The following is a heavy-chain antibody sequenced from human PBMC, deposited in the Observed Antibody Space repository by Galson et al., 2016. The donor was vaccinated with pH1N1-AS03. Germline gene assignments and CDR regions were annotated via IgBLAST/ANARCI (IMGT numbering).Heavy chain of an antibody. D-gene: IGHD2-2*01. Sequence: SLRLSCAASGFIFSNIGMNWVRQVPGKGPEWVSSIDSSGSHIYYAPSLKGRFTVSRDNNKNSLFLQMNSLIADEDTAVYYWVTDGTFGSTVDHWGRGPLVSVSS. CDR3: VTDGTFGSTVDH. V-gene: IGHV3-21*06. CDR1: GFIFSNIG. CDR2: IDSSGSHI. J-gene: IGHJ4*02.